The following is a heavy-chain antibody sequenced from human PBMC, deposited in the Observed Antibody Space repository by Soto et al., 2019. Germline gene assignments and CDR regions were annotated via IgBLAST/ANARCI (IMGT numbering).Heavy chain of an antibody. J-gene: IGHJ6*02. D-gene: IGHD6-19*01. CDR1: GGSISSSNW. CDR2: IYHSGST. CDR3: ARVPSIAVARYYYGMDV. Sequence: SETLSLTCAVSGGSISSSNWWSWVRQPPGKGLEWIGEIYHSGSTNYNPSLKSRVTISVDKSKNQFSLKLSSVTAADTAVYYCARVPSIAVARYYYGMDVWGQGTTVTVSS. V-gene: IGHV4-4*02.